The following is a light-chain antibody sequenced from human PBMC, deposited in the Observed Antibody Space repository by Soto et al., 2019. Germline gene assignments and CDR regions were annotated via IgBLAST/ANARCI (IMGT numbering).Light chain of an antibody. V-gene: IGLV3-1*01. Sequence: SYELTQPPLVSVSPGQTASITCSGDKLGDKYACWYQQKPGQSPVLVIYQDSKRPSGIPERFSGSNSGNTATLTISGTQAMDEADYYCQAWDSSTGVFGTGTKLTVL. CDR3: QAWDSSTGV. J-gene: IGLJ1*01. CDR1: KLGDKY. CDR2: QDS.